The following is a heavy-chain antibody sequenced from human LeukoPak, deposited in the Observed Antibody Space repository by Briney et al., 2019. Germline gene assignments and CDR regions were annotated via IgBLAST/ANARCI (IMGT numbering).Heavy chain of an antibody. Sequence: GRSLRLSCAASGFTFDDYAMHWVRQPPGKGLEWVSGITWNSGDIGYADSVKGRFTISRDNAKKSLYLQMNSLRAEDTALYFCAKHMGAALYYYGMDVWGQGTTVTVSS. CDR3: AKHMGAALYYYGMDV. D-gene: IGHD3-16*01. J-gene: IGHJ6*02. CDR1: GFTFDDYA. CDR2: ITWNSGDI. V-gene: IGHV3-9*01.